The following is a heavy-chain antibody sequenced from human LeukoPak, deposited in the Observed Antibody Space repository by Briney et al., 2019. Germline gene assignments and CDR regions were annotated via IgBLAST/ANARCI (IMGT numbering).Heavy chain of an antibody. J-gene: IGHJ4*01. D-gene: IGHD4-17*01. CDR3: AKDKDTMSAVTPCYFDY. V-gene: IGHV3-33*06. Sequence: PGGSLRLSCAASGFSFSSYGMHWVRQSPGKGPEWVALIWYDGGDKWYADSVKGRFTISRDNSKNTLYLQMNSLSAEDTAVYYCAKDKDTMSAVTPCYFDYWGHGTLFTVSS. CDR1: GFSFSSYG. CDR2: IWYDGGDK.